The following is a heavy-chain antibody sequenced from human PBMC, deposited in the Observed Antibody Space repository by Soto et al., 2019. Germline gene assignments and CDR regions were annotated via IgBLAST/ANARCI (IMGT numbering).Heavy chain of an antibody. CDR1: GFTFSSYG. V-gene: IGHV3-30*18. CDR2: ISYDGSNK. J-gene: IGHJ2*01. Sequence: QVQLVESGGGVVQPGRSLRLSCAASGFTFSSYGMHWVRQAPGKGLEWVAVISYDGSNKYYADSVKGRFTISRDNSKNTLYLQMNSLRAEDTAVYYCAKDHYTVTGNYWYCDRWGRGTLVTVSS. D-gene: IGHD4-17*01. CDR3: AKDHYTVTGNYWYCDR.